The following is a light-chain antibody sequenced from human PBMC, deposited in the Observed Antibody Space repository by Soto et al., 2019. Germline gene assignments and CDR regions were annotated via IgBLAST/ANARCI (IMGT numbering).Light chain of an antibody. Sequence: EIVMTQSPATLSVSPGESATLSCRASLSVGSSLAWFQQKPGQAPRLIIHAASTRATGIPARFSGSGFGTEFTRTISSLQSEDFAVYYCQQYNNWRTFGQGTKVEIK. CDR3: QQYNNWRT. CDR2: AAS. CDR1: LSVGSS. V-gene: IGKV3-15*01. J-gene: IGKJ1*01.